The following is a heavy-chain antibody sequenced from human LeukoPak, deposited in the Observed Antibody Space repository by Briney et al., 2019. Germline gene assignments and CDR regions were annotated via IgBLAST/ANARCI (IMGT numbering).Heavy chain of an antibody. D-gene: IGHD3-22*01. CDR2: IYSGGST. Sequence: PGGSLRLSCAASGFTVSSNYMSWVRQAPGKGLEWVSVIYSGGSTYYADSVKGRFTISRDNSKNTLYLQMNSLRAEDTAVYYCARGVLGYYYDSSGYLSYWGQGTLVTVSS. V-gene: IGHV3-53*01. CDR1: GFTVSSNY. CDR3: ARGVLGYYYDSSGYLSY. J-gene: IGHJ4*02.